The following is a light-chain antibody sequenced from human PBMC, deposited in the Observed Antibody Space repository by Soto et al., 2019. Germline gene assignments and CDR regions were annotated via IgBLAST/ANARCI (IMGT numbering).Light chain of an antibody. V-gene: IGKV3-20*01. J-gene: IGKJ1*01. CDR3: QQYGSSRWT. Sequence: IVLTQSPGTLSLSPRARATLSCRATRHGSCSYLAWYQQKPGQAPRLLIYGASSRATGIPDRFSGSGSGTDFTLTISRLEPEDFAVYYCQQYGSSRWTFGQGTRLDIK. CDR1: RHGSCSY. CDR2: GAS.